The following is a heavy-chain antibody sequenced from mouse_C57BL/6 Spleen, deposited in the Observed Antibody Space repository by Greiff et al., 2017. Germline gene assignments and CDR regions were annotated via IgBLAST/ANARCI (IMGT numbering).Heavy chain of an antibody. Sequence: VQLQQSGPGLVKPSQSLSLTCPVTGYFITSGYYWNWIRQFPGNKLEWMGYISYDGSNNYNPSLKNRIYITRDTSKNQFFLKLNSVTTEDTATYYCARGSKDFDYWGQGTTLTVSS. J-gene: IGHJ2*01. CDR2: ISYDGSN. V-gene: IGHV3-6*01. CDR1: GYFITSGYY. CDR3: ARGSKDFDY.